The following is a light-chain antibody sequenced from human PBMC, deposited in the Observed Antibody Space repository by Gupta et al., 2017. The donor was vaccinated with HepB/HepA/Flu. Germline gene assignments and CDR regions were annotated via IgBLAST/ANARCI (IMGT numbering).Light chain of an antibody. CDR1: QSIDTH. CDR3: QQSYSIPQT. CDR2: AAS. Sequence: DIQMTQSPSSLSASVGDRITITCRASQSIDTHLNWYQQKVGKAPKFLIYAASSLQSGVPSGFSGSGSGTDFTLTINSLQPEDFATYYCQQSYSIPQTFGQGTKVEIK. V-gene: IGKV1-39*01. J-gene: IGKJ1*01.